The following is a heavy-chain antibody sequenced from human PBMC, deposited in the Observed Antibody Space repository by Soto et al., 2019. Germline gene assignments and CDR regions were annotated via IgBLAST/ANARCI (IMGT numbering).Heavy chain of an antibody. CDR1: GYNFINYW. Sequence: WESLKISCKGSGYNFINYWISWVRQMPGKGLEWMGRIDPSDSYTNYNPSFQGHVTISVDRSSTTAYLQWSTLKASDTAMYYCTKKSYYISSGSEPLPLEAFEGWGQGTMVTV. J-gene: IGHJ3*01. CDR3: TKKSYYISSGSEPLPLEAFEG. CDR2: IDPSDSYT. V-gene: IGHV5-10-1*01. D-gene: IGHD3-22*01.